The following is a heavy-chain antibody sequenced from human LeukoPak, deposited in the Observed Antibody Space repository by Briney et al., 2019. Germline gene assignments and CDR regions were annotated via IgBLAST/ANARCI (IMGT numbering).Heavy chain of an antibody. D-gene: IGHD6-19*01. CDR3: AREPPIAVAGTIDY. CDR2: IYTSGST. V-gene: IGHV4-4*07. Sequence: PSETLSLTRTVSVGSISSYYWSWIRQPAGKGLEWIGRIYTSGSTNYNPSLKSRVTISVDKSKNQFSLKLSSVTAADTAVYYCAREPPIAVAGTIDYWGQGTLVSVSS. CDR1: VGSISSYY. J-gene: IGHJ4*02.